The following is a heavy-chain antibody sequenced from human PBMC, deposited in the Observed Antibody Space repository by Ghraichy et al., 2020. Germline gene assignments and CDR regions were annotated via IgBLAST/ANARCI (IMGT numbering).Heavy chain of an antibody. J-gene: IGHJ4*02. D-gene: IGHD5/OR15-5a*01. CDR2: INHSGST. CDR3: ARGLRTHRSTGLGY. CDR1: GGSFSGYY. V-gene: IGHV4-34*01. Sequence: ESLNISCAVYGGSFSGYYWSWIRQPPGKGLEWIGEINHSGSTNYNPSLKSRVTISVDTSKNQFSLKLSSVTAADTAVYYCARGLRTHRSTGLGYWGQGTLVTVSS.